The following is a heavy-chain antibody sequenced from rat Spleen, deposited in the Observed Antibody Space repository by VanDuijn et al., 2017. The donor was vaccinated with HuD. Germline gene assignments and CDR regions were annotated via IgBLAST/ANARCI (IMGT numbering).Heavy chain of an antibody. CDR1: GFTFINYD. D-gene: IGHD1-7*01. CDR3: AKVPYYGYYYFDY. V-gene: IGHV5-25*01. Sequence: EVQLVESGGGLVQPGRSLKLSCAASGFTFINYDMAWVRQAPTKGLEWIASISAGGRNTYYRDSVKGRFTISRDNAKSTLYLQMESLRSEDTATYYCAKVPYYGYYYFDYWGQGVMVTVSS. J-gene: IGHJ2*01. CDR2: ISAGGRNT.